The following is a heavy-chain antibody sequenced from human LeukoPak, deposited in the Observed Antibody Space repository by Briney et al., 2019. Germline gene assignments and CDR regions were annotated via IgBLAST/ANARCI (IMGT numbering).Heavy chain of an antibody. J-gene: IGHJ4*02. CDR1: GGSFSGYY. V-gene: IGHV4-34*01. CDR3: ARARIKFFDY. CDR2: INHSGST. Sequence: EASETLSLTCAVYGGSFSGYYWSWIRQPPGKGLEWIGEINHSGSTNYNPSLKSRVTISVDTSKNQFSLKLSSVTAADTAVYYCARARIKFFDYWGQGTLVTVSS. D-gene: IGHD3-10*01.